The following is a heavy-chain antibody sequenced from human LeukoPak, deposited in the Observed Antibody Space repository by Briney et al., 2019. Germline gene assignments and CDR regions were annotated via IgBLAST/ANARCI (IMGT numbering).Heavy chain of an antibody. CDR3: ARETPGISSGEPIDY. D-gene: IGHD2-15*01. Sequence: GRSLRLSCAASGFTFSSYAMHWVRQAPGKGLEWVAVISYDGSNKYYADSVKGRFTISRDNSKNTLYLQMNSLRAEDTAVYYCARETPGISSGEPIDYWGQGTLVTVSS. CDR1: GFTFSSYA. V-gene: IGHV3-30*01. J-gene: IGHJ4*02. CDR2: ISYDGSNK.